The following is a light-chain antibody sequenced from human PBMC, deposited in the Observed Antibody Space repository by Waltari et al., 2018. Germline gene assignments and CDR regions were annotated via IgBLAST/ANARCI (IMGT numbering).Light chain of an antibody. J-gene: IGKJ4*01. V-gene: IGKV1-33*01. CDR1: QDISNF. CDR3: QQHDNLPVT. Sequence: DIQMTQSPSSLSASVGDRVTITCQASQDISNFLNWYQQKPGRAPRLLIYAAFNLETGVPSRFSGRGSGTDFSFTITSLQPEDIATYYCQQHDNLPVTFGGGTKVEIK. CDR2: AAF.